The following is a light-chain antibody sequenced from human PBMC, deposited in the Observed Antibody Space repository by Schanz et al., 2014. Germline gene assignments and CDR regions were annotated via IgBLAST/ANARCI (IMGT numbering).Light chain of an antibody. CDR1: QNIFSN. CDR3: HQYGSAPQT. V-gene: IGKV3-15*01. CDR2: GAS. Sequence: EMVMTQSPATLSVSPGERATLSCRASQNIFSNLAWYQQKSGQAPRLLIFGASTRATGIPARFSGSGSGTEFTLTISSLQSEDFAVYYCHQYGSAPQTFGQGTKVEIK. J-gene: IGKJ1*01.